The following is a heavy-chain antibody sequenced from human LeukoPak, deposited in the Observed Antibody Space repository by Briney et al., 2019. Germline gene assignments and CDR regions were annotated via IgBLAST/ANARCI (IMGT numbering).Heavy chain of an antibody. J-gene: IGHJ4*02. CDR3: ARVSYYFDSSGYYNSAEFDY. Sequence: SETLSLTCTVSGGSISSSSYYWGWIRQPPGKGLEWIGSIYYSGSTYYNPSLKSRVTISVDTSKNQFSLRLGSVTAADTAVYYCARVSYYFDSSGYYNSAEFDYWGQGTLVTVSS. D-gene: IGHD3-22*01. CDR1: GGSISSSSYY. CDR2: IYYSGST. V-gene: IGHV4-39*07.